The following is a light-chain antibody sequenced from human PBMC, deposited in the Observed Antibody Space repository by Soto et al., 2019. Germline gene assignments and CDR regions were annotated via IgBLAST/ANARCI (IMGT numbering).Light chain of an antibody. J-gene: IGKJ1*01. CDR2: GAS. Sequence: DIVLTQSPATLSLSPGEGATLSCRASQGVRSNFLAWFQHKPGQSPRLLIYGASNRATGLPDRFSGSGSGTDFTLTISRLEPEDFAVYFCQQYATSPHTFGQGTKVEI. CDR3: QQYATSPHT. CDR1: QGVRSNF. V-gene: IGKV3-20*01.